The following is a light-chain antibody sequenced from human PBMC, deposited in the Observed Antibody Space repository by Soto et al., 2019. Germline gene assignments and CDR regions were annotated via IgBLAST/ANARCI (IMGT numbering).Light chain of an antibody. J-gene: IGLJ1*01. CDR3: CSYAGSSTV. V-gene: IGLV2-23*02. Sequence: QSVLTQPASVSGSPGQSITISCTGTSSDVGSYNLVSWYQQHPGKAPKLMICEVSKRPSGVSNRFSGSKSGNTASLTISGLQAEDEADYSCCSYAGSSTVFGTGTMVTVL. CDR1: SSDVGSYNL. CDR2: EVS.